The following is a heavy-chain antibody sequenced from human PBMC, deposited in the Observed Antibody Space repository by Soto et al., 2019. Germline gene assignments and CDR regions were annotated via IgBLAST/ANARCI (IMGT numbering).Heavy chain of an antibody. J-gene: IGHJ4*02. CDR1: GFTFSSYS. CDR3: ARAKYYVVTAPSVVY. V-gene: IGHV3-21*01. D-gene: IGHD2-21*02. Sequence: GGSLRLSCAASGFTFSSYSMNWVRQAPGKGLEWVSSISSSSSYIYYADSVKGRFTISRDNAKNSLYLQMNSLRAEDTAVYYCARAKYYVVTAPSVVYWGQGTLVTVSS. CDR2: ISSSSSYI.